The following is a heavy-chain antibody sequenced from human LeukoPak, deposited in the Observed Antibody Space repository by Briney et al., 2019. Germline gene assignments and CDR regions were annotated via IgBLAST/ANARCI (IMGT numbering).Heavy chain of an antibody. D-gene: IGHD2/OR15-2a*01. V-gene: IGHV4-59*01. CDR3: ARTPPFSSTNYYYYYMDV. CDR1: GGSISSYY. J-gene: IGHJ6*03. CDR2: IYYSGST. Sequence: SSETLSLTCTVSGGSISSYYWSWIRQPPGKGLEWIGYIYYSGSTNYNPSLKSRVTISVDTSKNQFSLKLSSVAAADTAVYYCARTPPFSSTNYYYYYMDVWGKGTTVTVSS.